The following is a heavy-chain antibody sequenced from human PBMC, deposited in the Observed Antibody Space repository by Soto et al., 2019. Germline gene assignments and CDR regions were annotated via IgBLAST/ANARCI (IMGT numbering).Heavy chain of an antibody. CDR2: ISWNSGSI. V-gene: IGHV3-9*01. Sequence: GGSLRLSCAASGFTFDDYAMHWVRQAPGKGLEWVSGISWNSGSIGYADSVKGRFTISRDNAKNSLYLQMNSLRAEDTALYYCAPLSAPWGQGTLVTVSS. CDR3: APLSAP. J-gene: IGHJ5*02. CDR1: GFTFDDYA.